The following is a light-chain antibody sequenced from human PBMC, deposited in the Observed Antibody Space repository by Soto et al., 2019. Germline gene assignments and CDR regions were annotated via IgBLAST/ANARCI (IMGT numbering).Light chain of an antibody. Sequence: EIVLTQSPDTLSMSPGERATLSCRASQSVSGTSLAWYQQKPGQSPSLLIHGASSRASDVPDRFSGSGSGTDFTLTISRLEPEDFAVYYCQHYGTSTVTFGGGTKVDLK. CDR2: GAS. V-gene: IGKV3-20*01. J-gene: IGKJ4*01. CDR1: QSVSGTS. CDR3: QHYGTSTVT.